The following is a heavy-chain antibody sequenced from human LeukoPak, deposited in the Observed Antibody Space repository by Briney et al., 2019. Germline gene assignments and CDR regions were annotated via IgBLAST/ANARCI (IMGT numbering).Heavy chain of an antibody. V-gene: IGHV4-4*07. CDR1: GGSISSYY. J-gene: IGHJ4*02. Sequence: KASETLSLTCTVSGGSISSYYWSWIRQPAGKGLEWIGRIYTSGSTNYNPSLKSRVTMSVDTSKNQFSLKLSSVTAADTAVYYCARDAGEGAPYYFDYWGRGTLVTVSS. CDR2: IYTSGST. CDR3: ARDAGEGAPYYFDY. D-gene: IGHD1-26*01.